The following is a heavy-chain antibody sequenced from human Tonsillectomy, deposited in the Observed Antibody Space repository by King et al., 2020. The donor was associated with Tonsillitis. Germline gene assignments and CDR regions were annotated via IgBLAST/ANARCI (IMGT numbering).Heavy chain of an antibody. J-gene: IGHJ4*02. Sequence: VQLVESGGGVVQPGRSLRLSCAASGFTFSAYAMHWVRQAPGKGLEWVAVISYDGSNKYYADSAKGRFTISRDNSKNTLYLQMDSLRAEDTAVYYCASSSGPYSSGYYGVDWGQGTLVTVSS. V-gene: IGHV3-30*04. D-gene: IGHD6-19*01. CDR3: ASSSGPYSSGYYGVD. CDR1: GFTFSAYA. CDR2: ISYDGSNK.